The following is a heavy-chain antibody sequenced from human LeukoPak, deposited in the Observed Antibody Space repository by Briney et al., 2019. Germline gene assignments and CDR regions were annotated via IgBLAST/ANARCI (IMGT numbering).Heavy chain of an antibody. Sequence: GESLQISCKGSGYIFTSYWIGWVRQLPGKGLEWMGIIYPGDSDTRYSPSFQGQVTISTDKSISTAYLQWSSLKASDTAMYYCARQYSSSYHLDYWGQGTLVTVSS. CDR1: GYIFTSYW. V-gene: IGHV5-51*01. CDR2: IYPGDSDT. D-gene: IGHD6-6*01. J-gene: IGHJ4*02. CDR3: ARQYSSSYHLDY.